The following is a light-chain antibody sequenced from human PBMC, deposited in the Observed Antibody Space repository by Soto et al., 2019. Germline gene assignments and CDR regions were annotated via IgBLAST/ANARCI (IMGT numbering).Light chain of an antibody. CDR1: QSVNSNY. Sequence: EIVLTQSPGTLSLSPGERASLSCRASQSVNSNYLAWYQQKPGQAPRLLIHDASSRATGIPDRFSGSGSGTDFTLTINRLEPEDFAVYYCQQHFGSPSTFGPGTKVEIK. J-gene: IGKJ3*01. CDR2: DAS. CDR3: QQHFGSPST. V-gene: IGKV3-20*01.